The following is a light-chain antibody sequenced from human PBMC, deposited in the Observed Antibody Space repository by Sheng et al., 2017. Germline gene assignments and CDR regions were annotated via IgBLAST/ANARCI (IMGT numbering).Light chain of an antibody. J-gene: IGLJ3*02. V-gene: IGLV3-1*01. Sequence: DLSQPPSVSVSPGQTATITCSGQKVGDNYVSWYQQKPGQSPVVVIFKDDRRPSGIPGRFLWLQLWEHSTLTISGTQTMDEADYYCQAWDTDTEVFGGVTKLTVL. CDR2: KDD. CDR1: KVGDNY. CDR3: QAWDTDTEV.